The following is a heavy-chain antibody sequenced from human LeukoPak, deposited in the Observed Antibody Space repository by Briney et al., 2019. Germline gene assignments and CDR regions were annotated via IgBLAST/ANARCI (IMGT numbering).Heavy chain of an antibody. J-gene: IGHJ2*01. CDR1: AFTFSNYW. CDR2: INPDGSIS. Sequence: GGSLRLSCAASAFTFSNYWMHWVRQAPGKGLVWVSRINPDGSISSYADSVKGRFTISRDNAKNSLYLQMNSLRAEDTAVYYCARTYSISWYSEGWYFDLWGRGTLVTVSS. V-gene: IGHV3-74*01. CDR3: ARTYSISWYSEGWYFDL. D-gene: IGHD6-13*01.